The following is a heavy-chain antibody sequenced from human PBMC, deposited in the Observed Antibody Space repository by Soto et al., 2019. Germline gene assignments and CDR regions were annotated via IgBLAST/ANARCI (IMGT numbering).Heavy chain of an antibody. CDR2: ISGSGSTM. CDR1: AFSFSDYY. CDR3: ARAPVYNWNYLRFAP. D-gene: IGHD1-7*01. V-gene: IGHV3-11*01. J-gene: IGHJ5*02. Sequence: QGQLVESGGGLVKPGGSLRLSCAASAFSFSDYYMSWIRQAPGKGLEWVSYISGSGSTMYYADSVRGRFTISRDNAKNSLYLTMSSLKVQDTAVYYCARAPVYNWNYLRFAPWGQGTLVTVSS.